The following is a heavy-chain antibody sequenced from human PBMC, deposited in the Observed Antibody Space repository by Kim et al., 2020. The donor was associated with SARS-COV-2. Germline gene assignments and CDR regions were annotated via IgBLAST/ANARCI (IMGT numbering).Heavy chain of an antibody. CDR3: ARGRLHL. J-gene: IGHJ5*02. D-gene: IGHD6-25*01. CDR2: IKQDGSEK. V-gene: IGHV3-7*01. CDR1: GFTFSNYW. Sequence: GGSLRLSCAASGFTFSNYWLSWVRQAPGKGLEWVANIKQDGSEKYYGDSVKGRFTISRDNAKNSLYLQMNSLRAEDTAVYYCARGRLHLWGQGTLVTVSS.